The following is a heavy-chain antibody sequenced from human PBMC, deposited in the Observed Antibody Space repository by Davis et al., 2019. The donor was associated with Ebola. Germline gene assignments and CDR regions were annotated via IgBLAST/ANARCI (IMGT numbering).Heavy chain of an antibody. CDR2: IIPMFGTA. J-gene: IGHJ4*02. CDR1: GGTFSSYA. D-gene: IGHD3-22*01. V-gene: IGHV1-69*13. CDR3: ARARDGYWYFDY. Sequence: SVKVSCKASGGTFSSYAISWVRQAPGQGLEWMGGIIPMFGTANYAQKFQGRVTITADESTSTAYMELSSLRSEDTAVYYCARARDGYWYFDYWGQGTLVTVSS.